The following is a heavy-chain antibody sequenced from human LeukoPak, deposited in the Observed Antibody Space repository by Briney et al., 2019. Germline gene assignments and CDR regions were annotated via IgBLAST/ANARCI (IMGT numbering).Heavy chain of an antibody. J-gene: IGHJ4*02. CDR3: ALTLWLSLQPVFDY. CDR2: VYHSGST. V-gene: IGHV4-38-2*01. Sequence: SETLSLTCAVSGYSISSGYYWGWIRQPPGKGLEWIGSVYHSGSTYSNPSLRSRVTISVDTSKNQFSLKLSSVTTADTAVYYCALTLWLSLQPVFDYWGQGILVTVSS. D-gene: IGHD3-22*01. CDR1: GYSISSGYY.